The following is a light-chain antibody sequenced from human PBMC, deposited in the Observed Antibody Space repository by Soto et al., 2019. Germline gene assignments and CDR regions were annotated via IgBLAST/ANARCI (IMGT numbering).Light chain of an antibody. CDR1: QSISNF. Sequence: DIQMTQSPSTLSASVGDRVTITCRASQSISNFLAWYQRRPGKAPKLLIYRASGLERGVPSRFIGGGAGTEFTLTINSLQPDDFATYFCQHFDTYPFPFGGGTKVEIK. J-gene: IGKJ4*01. V-gene: IGKV1-5*03. CDR3: QHFDTYPFP. CDR2: RAS.